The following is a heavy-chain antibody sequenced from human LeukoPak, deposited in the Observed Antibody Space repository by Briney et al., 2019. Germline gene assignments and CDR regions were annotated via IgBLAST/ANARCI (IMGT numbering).Heavy chain of an antibody. V-gene: IGHV4-4*07. CDR3: ARHPPYGDYDYYYGMDV. CDR1: GGSIRSYY. D-gene: IGHD4-17*01. Sequence: SETLSLTCTVSGGSIRSYYWSWIRQPAGKGLDWIGRIYSSGTTNYNPSLKSRVTMSIDTSKNQFSLKLSSVTAADTAVYYCARHPPYGDYDYYYGMDVWGQGTTVTVSS. J-gene: IGHJ6*02. CDR2: IYSSGTT.